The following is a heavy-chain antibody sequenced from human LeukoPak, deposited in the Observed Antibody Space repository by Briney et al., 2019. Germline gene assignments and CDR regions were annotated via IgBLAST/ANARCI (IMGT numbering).Heavy chain of an antibody. V-gene: IGHV3-43*02. J-gene: IGHJ6*02. Sequence: GGSLRLSCAASGLMFDDYAMNWVRQAPGKGLEWVSLIRGDGGSTYYADSVKGRFTISRDNSKNSLYLQMNSLRTEDTALYYCAKSRYSYGYNYYYAMDVWGQGTLVTVSS. D-gene: IGHD5-18*01. CDR2: IRGDGGST. CDR3: AKSRYSYGYNYYYAMDV. CDR1: GLMFDDYA.